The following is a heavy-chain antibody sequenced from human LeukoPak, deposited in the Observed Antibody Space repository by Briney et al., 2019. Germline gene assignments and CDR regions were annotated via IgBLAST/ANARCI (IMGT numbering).Heavy chain of an antibody. D-gene: IGHD1/OR15-1a*01. CDR3: ARFRAATTRFDY. V-gene: IGHV3-30*09. J-gene: IGHJ4*02. CDR2: VSFDGNTT. Sequence: PGRALRLSCAASGFTFRNYAMYWVRQAPGRGREWAAVVSFDGNTTFYSDSVKGRFAISRDNSKNTLYLEMNSLRPEDTAVYYCARFRAATTRFDYWGQGTLVTVSS. CDR1: GFTFRNYA.